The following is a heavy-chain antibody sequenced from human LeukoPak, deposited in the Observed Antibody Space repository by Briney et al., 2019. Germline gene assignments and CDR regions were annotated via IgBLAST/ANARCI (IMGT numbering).Heavy chain of an antibody. CDR1: GGSISSSSYY. Sequence: SETLSLTCTVSGGSISSSSYYWGWIRQPPGKGLEWIGSIYYSGSTYYNPSLKSRVTISVDTSKNQFSLKLSSVTAADTAVYYCASNDFWSGFDYWGQGTLVTVSS. CDR2: IYYSGST. CDR3: ASNDFWSGFDY. J-gene: IGHJ4*02. V-gene: IGHV4-39*07. D-gene: IGHD3-3*01.